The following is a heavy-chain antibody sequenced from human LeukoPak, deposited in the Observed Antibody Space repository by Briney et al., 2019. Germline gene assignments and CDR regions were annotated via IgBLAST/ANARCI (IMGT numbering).Heavy chain of an antibody. CDR1: GCTFPRYY. CDR3: ARQPSTGGDY. Sequence: GASVKVSFKDSGCTFPRYYMHSVRQAPGQGLEWMGWINPHSGGTNYAQKLQGRVTRTRDTSISTAYMELSRLRSDDTAVYYCARQPSTGGDYWGQGSLVSVSS. J-gene: IGHJ4*02. V-gene: IGHV1-2*02. CDR2: INPHSGGT.